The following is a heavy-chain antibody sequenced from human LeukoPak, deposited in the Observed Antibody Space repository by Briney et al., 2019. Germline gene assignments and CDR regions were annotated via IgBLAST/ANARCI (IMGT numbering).Heavy chain of an antibody. Sequence: GGSLRLSCAASGFTFSSYAMSWVRQAPGKGLEWVSAISGSGGSTYYADSVKGRFTIPRDNSKNTLYLQMNSLRAEDTAVYYCAKDLGPRTAMVTTHDYWGQGTLVTVSS. D-gene: IGHD5-18*01. CDR2: ISGSGGST. V-gene: IGHV3-23*01. CDR1: GFTFSSYA. CDR3: AKDLGPRTAMVTTHDY. J-gene: IGHJ4*01.